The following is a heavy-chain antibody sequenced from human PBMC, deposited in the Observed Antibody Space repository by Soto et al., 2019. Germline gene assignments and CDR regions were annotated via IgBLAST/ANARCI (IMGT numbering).Heavy chain of an antibody. Sequence: SETLSLTCTVSGGSISSYYWSWIRQPPGKGLEWIGYIYYSGSTNYNPSLKSRVTISVDTSKNQFSLKLSSVTAADTAVYYCARSRGYDYIWGSYRPYYFDYWGQGTLVTVSS. CDR2: IYYSGST. D-gene: IGHD3-16*02. J-gene: IGHJ4*02. CDR1: GGSISSYY. CDR3: ARSRGYDYIWGSYRPYYFDY. V-gene: IGHV4-59*08.